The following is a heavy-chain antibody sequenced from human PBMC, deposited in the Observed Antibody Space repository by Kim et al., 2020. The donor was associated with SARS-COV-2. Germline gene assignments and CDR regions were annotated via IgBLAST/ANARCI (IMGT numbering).Heavy chain of an antibody. J-gene: IGHJ4*01. CDR1: GFTFGDYA. Sequence: GGSLRLSCTASGFTFGDYAMSWFRQAPGKGLEWVGFIRSKAYGGTTEYAASVKGRFTISRDDSKSIAYLQMNSLKTEDTAVYYCTRDEEAMVIMSPDYWGQGTLVTVSS. V-gene: IGHV3-49*03. CDR2: IRSKAYGGTT. D-gene: IGHD5-18*01. CDR3: TRDEEAMVIMSPDY.